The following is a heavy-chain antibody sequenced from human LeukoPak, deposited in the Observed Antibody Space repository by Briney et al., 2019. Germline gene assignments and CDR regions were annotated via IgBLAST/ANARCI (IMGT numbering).Heavy chain of an antibody. CDR2: ISKDGGTK. V-gene: IGHV3-30-3*01. D-gene: IGHD2-15*01. J-gene: IGHJ4*02. CDR1: GLTFSGYW. CDR3: ARGGDLKYCSGGSCYSVDY. Sequence: PGGSLRLSCAASGLTFSGYWMNWVRQAPGQGLEWVAVISKDGGTKYYADSVKGRLTISRDNSKNMLYLQMNSLRPEDTAVYYCARGGDLKYCSGGSCYSVDYWGQGTLVTVSS.